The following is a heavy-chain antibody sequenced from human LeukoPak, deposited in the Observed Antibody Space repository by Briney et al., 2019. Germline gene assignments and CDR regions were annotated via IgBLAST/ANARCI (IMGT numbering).Heavy chain of an antibody. CDR1: GFTFSSYA. V-gene: IGHV3-23*01. D-gene: IGHD2-2*01. CDR2: ISGSGGST. J-gene: IGHJ6*02. CDR3: ARGSWDIVVVPAAMSRYYYYGMDV. Sequence: GGSLRLSCAASGFTFSSYAMSWVRQAPGKGLEWVSAISGSGGSTYYADSVKGRFTISRDNSKNTLYLQMNSLRAEDTAVYYCARGSWDIVVVPAAMSRYYYYGMDVWGQGTTVTVSS.